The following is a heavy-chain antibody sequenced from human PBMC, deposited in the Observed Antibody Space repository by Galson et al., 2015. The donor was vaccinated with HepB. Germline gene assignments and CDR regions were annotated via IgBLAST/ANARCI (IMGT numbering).Heavy chain of an antibody. CDR1: GGSISSRSYY. D-gene: IGHD1-14*01. V-gene: IGHV4-39*07. CDR2: IYYSGST. J-gene: IGHJ4*02. CDR3: ARVYNPTNQIDF. Sequence: LSLTCTVSGGSISSRSYYWGWIRQPPGKGLEWIGSIYYSGSTYYNPSLKSRVTISVETSKHKFSLKLRPVTAGDTAMYYCARVYNPTNQIDFWGQGTLVTVSS.